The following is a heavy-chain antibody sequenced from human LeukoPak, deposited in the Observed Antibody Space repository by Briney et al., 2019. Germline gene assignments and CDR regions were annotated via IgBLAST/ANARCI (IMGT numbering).Heavy chain of an antibody. J-gene: IGHJ4*02. D-gene: IGHD6-13*01. Sequence: GASVKVSCKASGYTFTTYGISWARQAPGQGLEWMGWISAYNGNTNYAQKLQGRVTMTTDTSTTTAYMELRSLRSDDTAVYYCARDAAAAGSDYWGQGTLVTVSS. CDR3: ARDAAAAGSDY. CDR1: GYTFTTYG. V-gene: IGHV1-18*01. CDR2: ISAYNGNT.